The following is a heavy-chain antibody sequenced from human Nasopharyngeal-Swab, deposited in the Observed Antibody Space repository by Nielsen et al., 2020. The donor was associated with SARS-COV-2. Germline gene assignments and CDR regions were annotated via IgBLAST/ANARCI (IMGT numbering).Heavy chain of an antibody. CDR3: ARDQSLGELLAFDY. D-gene: IGHD3-10*01. CDR1: EFTFSTYG. J-gene: IGHJ4*02. V-gene: IGHV3-30*03. CDR2: ISYDGNNK. Sequence: GGSLRLSCAASEFTFSTYGMHWVRQAPGKGLEWVALISYDGNNKYYADSVKGRFIISRDNSKNTLYLQMDGLRAEDTAVYYCARDQSLGELLAFDYWGQGTQVTVSS.